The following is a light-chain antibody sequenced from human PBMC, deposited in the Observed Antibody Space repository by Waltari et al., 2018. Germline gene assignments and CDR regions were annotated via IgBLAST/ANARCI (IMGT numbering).Light chain of an antibody. CDR2: EAT. Sequence: QSALTQPASVSGSPGQSITISCTGTSSDVGTYNLVSWYQQHPGQAPKLLIYEATKRPSGVAIRFSASKSGNTASLTISGLQVEDEADYYCCSYATIGTLYVFGTGTKVTVL. CDR1: SSDVGTYNL. CDR3: CSYATIGTLYV. V-gene: IGLV2-23*01. J-gene: IGLJ1*01.